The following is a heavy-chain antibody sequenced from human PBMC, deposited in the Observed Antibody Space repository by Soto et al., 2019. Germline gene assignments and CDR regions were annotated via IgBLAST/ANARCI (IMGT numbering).Heavy chain of an antibody. V-gene: IGHV3-33*01. D-gene: IGHD5-18*01. CDR2: IWYDGNNK. CDR3: ARDQSYGYRDFDY. CDR1: GFTFSTYG. J-gene: IGHJ4*02. Sequence: PGGSLRLSCAASGFTFSTYGMHWVRQAPGKGLEWVAVIWYDGNNKHYVDSVKGRFIISRDNSKNTLYLQMNSLRVEDTAVYYCARDQSYGYRDFDYWGQGIXVTVSS.